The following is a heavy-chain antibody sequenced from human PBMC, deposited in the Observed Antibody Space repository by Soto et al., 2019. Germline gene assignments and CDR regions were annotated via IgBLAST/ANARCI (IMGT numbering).Heavy chain of an antibody. CDR2: ISSSSDFT. CDR1: GFTFSDYY. CDR3: ARDYYGSWSYGWFDP. V-gene: IGHV3-11*05. Sequence: QVQLVESGGGLVKPGGSLRLSCAASGFTFSDYYMTWIRQAPGRGLEWVSSISSSSDFTKYADSVKGRFTISRDNAKKSLYLQMNSLRAEDTAVYYCARDYYGSWSYGWFDPWGQGTLVTVSS. J-gene: IGHJ5*02. D-gene: IGHD3-10*01.